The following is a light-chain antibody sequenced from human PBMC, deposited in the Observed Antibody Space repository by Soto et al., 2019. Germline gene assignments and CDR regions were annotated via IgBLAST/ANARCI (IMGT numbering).Light chain of an antibody. V-gene: IGKV2-30*01. CDR1: QSLVYSAGNTS. CDR2: KVS. Sequence: DVVMTQSPLSLPVTLGQPASISCRTSQSLVYSAGNTSLNWFQQRPGQSPRRLIYKVSNRDSGVPDRFSGSGSCTDFTLKISRVEAEDVGVYYCMQGTHWPPAFGQGTKVEIK. J-gene: IGKJ1*01. CDR3: MQGTHWPPA.